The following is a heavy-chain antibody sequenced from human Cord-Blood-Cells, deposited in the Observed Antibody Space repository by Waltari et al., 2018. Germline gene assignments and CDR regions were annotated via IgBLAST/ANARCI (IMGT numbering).Heavy chain of an antibody. J-gene: IGHJ4*02. CDR2: IYHSGST. Sequence: QVQLQESGPGLVKPSETLSLTCAVSGYSISSGYSWGWIRQPPGKGLEWIGSIYHSGSTYYNPSLKSRVTISVDTSKNQFSLKLSSVTAADTAVYYCARESNWGGATFDYWGQGTLVTVSS. V-gene: IGHV4-38-2*02. CDR1: GYSISSGYS. CDR3: ARESNWGGATFDY. D-gene: IGHD7-27*01.